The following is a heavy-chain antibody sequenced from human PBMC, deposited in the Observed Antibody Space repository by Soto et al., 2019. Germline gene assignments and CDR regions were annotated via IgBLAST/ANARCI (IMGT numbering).Heavy chain of an antibody. D-gene: IGHD4-17*01. CDR3: ARGSYGGNS. V-gene: IGHV4-59*01. CDR1: DGYISSYY. Sequence: SGPQSHTYRVSDGYISSYYGIWIRQPPGKGLEWIGYIYYSGSTNYNPSLKSRVTISVDTSKNQFSLKLSSVTAADTAVYYCARGSYGGNSWVQGTLVTFFS. J-gene: IGHJ4*02. CDR2: IYYSGST.